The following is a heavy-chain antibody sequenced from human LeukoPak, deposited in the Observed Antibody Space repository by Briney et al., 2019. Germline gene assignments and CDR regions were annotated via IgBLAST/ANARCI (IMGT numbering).Heavy chain of an antibody. Sequence: SETLSLTCTVSGGSVSSGSYYWSWIRQPPGKGLEWIVYIYYSGSTNYNPSLKSRVTISVDTSKNQFSLKLSSVTAADTAVYYCARVPVKLLWFGELSSWGQGTLVTVSS. CDR1: GGSVSSGSYY. CDR3: ARVPVKLLWFGELSS. D-gene: IGHD3-10*01. CDR2: IYYSGST. J-gene: IGHJ4*02. V-gene: IGHV4-61*01.